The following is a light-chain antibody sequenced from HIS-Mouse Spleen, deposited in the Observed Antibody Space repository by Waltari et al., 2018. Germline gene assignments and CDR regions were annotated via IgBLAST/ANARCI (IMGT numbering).Light chain of an antibody. J-gene: IGLJ3*02. CDR2: RNN. CDR3: AAWDDSLSGPV. Sequence: HSVLTQPPSASGTPGQRVTISFSGGSSHIGSNYVYGYQQLPGTAPKLLIYRNNHRPSGVPDRFSGSKSGTSASLAISGLRSEDEADYYCAAWDDSLSGPVFGGGTKLTVL. CDR1: SSHIGSNY. V-gene: IGLV1-47*01.